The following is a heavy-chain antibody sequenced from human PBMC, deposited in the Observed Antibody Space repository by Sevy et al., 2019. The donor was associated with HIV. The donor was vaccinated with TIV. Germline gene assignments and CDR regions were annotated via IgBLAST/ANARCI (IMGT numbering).Heavy chain of an antibody. J-gene: IGHJ4*02. CDR2: IWYDGSNK. CDR3: ARGTGTCYFDY. Sequence: GGSLRLSCTASGFTFSSYGMHWVRQAPGKGLEWVAVIWYDGSNKYYADSVKGRFTISRDNSKNTLYLQMNSLRAEDTAVYYCARGTGTCYFDYWGQGTLVTVSS. D-gene: IGHD1-1*01. CDR1: GFTFSSYG. V-gene: IGHV3-33*01.